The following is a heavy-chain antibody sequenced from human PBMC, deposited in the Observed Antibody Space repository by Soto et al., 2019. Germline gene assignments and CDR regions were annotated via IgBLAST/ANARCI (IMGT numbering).Heavy chain of an antibody. Sequence: EVQLVESGGGLVQPGGSLRLSCAASGFTFSIYWMHWVRQAPGKGPVWVSRIDNAGSSARYADSVKGRFTISRDNAKNTVDLQMNSLRAEDTAVYYSTRAGGSVSGMDVWGQGTTVTVSS. D-gene: IGHD1-26*01. CDR1: GFTFSIYW. CDR3: TRAGGSVSGMDV. J-gene: IGHJ6*02. V-gene: IGHV3-74*01. CDR2: IDNAGSSA.